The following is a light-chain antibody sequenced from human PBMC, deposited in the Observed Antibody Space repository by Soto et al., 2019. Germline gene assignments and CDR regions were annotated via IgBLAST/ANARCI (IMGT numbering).Light chain of an antibody. CDR3: HSYTTTAEGL. J-gene: IGLJ3*02. CDR2: EVT. Sequence: QSVLTQPASVSGSPGQSITISCTGTSNDVGAYNFVSWYQQHPGKAPKLIIYEVTYRPSGVSNRFSGSKSGNTASLTISGLQSEDEADYYCHSYTTTAEGLFGGGTKLTVL. CDR1: SNDVGAYNF. V-gene: IGLV2-14*01.